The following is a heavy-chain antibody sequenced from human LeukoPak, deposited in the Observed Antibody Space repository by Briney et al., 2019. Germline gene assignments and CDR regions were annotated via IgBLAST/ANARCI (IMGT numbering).Heavy chain of an antibody. J-gene: IGHJ3*02. V-gene: IGHV1-46*01. Sequence: ASVKVSCKASGYTFSIYNMHWVRQAPGQGLEWMGIINPSGGSASDAQKFQGRLTMTTDTSTSTAYMELRSLRSDDTAVYYCARGGGMGATTAFDIWGQGTMVTVSS. D-gene: IGHD1-26*01. CDR3: ARGGGMGATTAFDI. CDR1: GYTFSIYN. CDR2: INPSGGSA.